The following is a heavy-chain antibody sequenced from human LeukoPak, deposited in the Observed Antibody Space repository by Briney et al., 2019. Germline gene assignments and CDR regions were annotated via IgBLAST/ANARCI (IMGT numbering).Heavy chain of an antibody. CDR2: IIPIFGTA. Sequence: SVKVSCKASGYTFTSNGISWVRQAPGQGLEWMGRIIPIFGTANYAQKFQGRVTITTDESTSTAYMELSSLRSEDTAVYYCARDLGYGGNGVYWGQGTLVTVSS. CDR3: ARDLGYGGNGVY. CDR1: GYTFTSNG. J-gene: IGHJ4*02. V-gene: IGHV1-69*05. D-gene: IGHD4-23*01.